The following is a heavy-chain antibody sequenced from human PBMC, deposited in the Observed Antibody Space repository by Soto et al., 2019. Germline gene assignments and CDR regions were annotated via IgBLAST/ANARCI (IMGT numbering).Heavy chain of an antibody. CDR3: ARVSAVAGGAMDV. D-gene: IGHD6-19*01. J-gene: IGHJ6*02. Sequence: PSETLSLTCIVSGGSISSSSYYWGWIRQPPGKGLEWIGSIYYSGSTYYNPSLKSRVTISVDTSKNQFSLKLSSVTAADTAVYYCARVSAVAGGAMDVWGQGTTVTVSS. CDR1: GGSISSSSYY. CDR2: IYYSGST. V-gene: IGHV4-39*07.